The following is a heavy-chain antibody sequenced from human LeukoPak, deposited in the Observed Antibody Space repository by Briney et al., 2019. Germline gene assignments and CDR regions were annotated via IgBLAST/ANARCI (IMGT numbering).Heavy chain of an antibody. CDR2: IWYDGSNK. CDR1: GFTFSSYG. Sequence: GGSLRLSCAASGFTFSSYGMHWFRQAPGKGLEWVAVIWYDGSNKYYADSVKGRFTISRDNSKNTLYLQMNSLRAEDTAVYYCARDSYYDSSGYYYPLGFFDYWGQGTLVTVSS. D-gene: IGHD3-22*01. J-gene: IGHJ4*02. V-gene: IGHV3-33*01. CDR3: ARDSYYDSSGYYYPLGFFDY.